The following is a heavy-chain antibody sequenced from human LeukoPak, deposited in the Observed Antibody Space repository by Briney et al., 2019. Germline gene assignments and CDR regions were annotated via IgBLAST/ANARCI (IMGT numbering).Heavy chain of an antibody. Sequence: SETLSLTCTVSGGSMSSYYWSWIRQPPGKGLECIGYIFSSGSANYNPSLKSRVTISVDTSKNQFSLKLNSVTAAVTAVYYCAGGPTILKYYFDFWGQGALVTVSS. CDR1: GGSMSSYY. J-gene: IGHJ4*02. V-gene: IGHV4-59*01. CDR3: AGGPTILKYYFDF. D-gene: IGHD1-1*01. CDR2: IFSSGSA.